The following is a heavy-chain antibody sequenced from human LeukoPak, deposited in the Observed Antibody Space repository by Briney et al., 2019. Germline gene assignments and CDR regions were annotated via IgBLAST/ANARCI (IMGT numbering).Heavy chain of an antibody. CDR2: ISSSGFTI. V-gene: IGHV3-11*04. CDR1: GFIFGEHY. J-gene: IGHJ5*02. Sequence: PGGSLRLSCAASGFIFGEHYMSWIRQAPGKGLECISYISSSGFTIYYADSVKGRFTISRDNAKDSLYLQMNSLRVEDTALYCCARNKERFDPWGQGTLVTVSS. CDR3: ARNKERFDP.